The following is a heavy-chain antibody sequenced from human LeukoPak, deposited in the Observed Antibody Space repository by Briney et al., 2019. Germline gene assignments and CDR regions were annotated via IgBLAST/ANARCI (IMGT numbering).Heavy chain of an antibody. J-gene: IGHJ4*02. V-gene: IGHV3-23*01. Sequence: PGGSLRLSCAASGFTFSSYAMSWVRQAPGKGLEWVSTISGSGGSTHYADSVKGRFTISRDNSKNTLYLQMNSLRAEDTAIYYCAKARARYCSGGSCYSDYWGQGTLVTVSS. CDR3: AKARARYCSGGSCYSDY. CDR2: ISGSGGST. CDR1: GFTFSSYA. D-gene: IGHD2-15*01.